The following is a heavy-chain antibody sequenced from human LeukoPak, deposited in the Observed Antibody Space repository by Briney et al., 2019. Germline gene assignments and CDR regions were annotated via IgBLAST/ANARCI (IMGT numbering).Heavy chain of an antibody. V-gene: IGHV4-59*08. CDR2: IYSSGST. Sequence: SETLSLTCTVSGGSLSGYFWTWIRQTPGKTLEWIGYIYSSGSTKYNPSFRSRVTISLETSRNQFSLKLNSVTATDTAIYYCVRRAVPENYFDSWGQGTQVIVSS. CDR3: VRRAVPENYFDS. D-gene: IGHD6-19*01. J-gene: IGHJ4*02. CDR1: GGSLSGYF.